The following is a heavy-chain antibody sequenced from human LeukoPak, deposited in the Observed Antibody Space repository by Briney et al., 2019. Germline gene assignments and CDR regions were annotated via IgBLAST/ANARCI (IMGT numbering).Heavy chain of an antibody. J-gene: IGHJ4*02. CDR2: IDPSDSYT. CDR1: GYSFTNYW. Sequence: GESLKISCKGSGYSFTNYWISRVRQMPGKGLEWMGKIDPSDSYTNYSPSFQGHVTISADKSISTAYLQWSSLKASDTAMYYCARHDYDILTGFLPTLDYWGQGTLVTVSS. CDR3: ARHDYDILTGFLPTLDY. D-gene: IGHD3-9*01. V-gene: IGHV5-10-1*01.